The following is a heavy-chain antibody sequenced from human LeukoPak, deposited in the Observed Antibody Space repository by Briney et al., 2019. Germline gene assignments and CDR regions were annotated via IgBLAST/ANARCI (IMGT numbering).Heavy chain of an antibody. D-gene: IGHD5-18*01. V-gene: IGHV1-2*02. CDR1: GYTFSGYY. J-gene: IGHJ4*02. Sequence: ASVKVSCKASGYTFSGYYIHWVRQAPGQGLEWLGWINPNSGGTNYAQKFQGRVTMTRDTSISTAYMELSRLRSDDTAVYYCARDRIQLWSIAEYYFDYWGQGTLVTVSS. CDR3: ARDRIQLWSIAEYYFDY. CDR2: INPNSGGT.